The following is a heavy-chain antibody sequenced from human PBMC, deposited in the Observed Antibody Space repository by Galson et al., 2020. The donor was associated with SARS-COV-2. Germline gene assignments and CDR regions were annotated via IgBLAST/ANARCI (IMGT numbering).Heavy chain of an antibody. CDR3: ATSISIFGEGGWFDP. Sequence: SETLSLTCTLSGGSISSSHYYWGWIRQPPGKGLEWIGSTYDSGTTDYNPSLRIRVTITVDTSKNHFSLKLSSVTAADTAVYYCATSISIFGEGGWFDPWGQGTLVTVSS. D-gene: IGHD3-3*01. J-gene: IGHJ5*02. CDR2: TYDSGTT. CDR1: GGSISSSHYY. V-gene: IGHV4-39*07.